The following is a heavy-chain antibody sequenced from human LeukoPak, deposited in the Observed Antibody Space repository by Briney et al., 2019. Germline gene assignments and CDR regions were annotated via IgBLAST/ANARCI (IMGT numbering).Heavy chain of an antibody. CDR2: INPNSGGT. D-gene: IGHD3-9*01. CDR3: AREGGGLLRYFDWLTTLDY. CDR1: GYTFTGYY. J-gene: IGHJ4*02. Sequence: ASVKVSCKASGYTFTGYYMHWVRQAPGQGLEWMGWINPNSGGTNYAQKFQGRVTMTRDTSISTAYMELSRLRSDDTAVYYRAREGGGLLRYFDWLTTLDYWGQGTLVTVSS. V-gene: IGHV1-2*02.